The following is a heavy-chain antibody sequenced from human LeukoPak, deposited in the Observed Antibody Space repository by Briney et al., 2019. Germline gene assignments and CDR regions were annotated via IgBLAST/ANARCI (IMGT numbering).Heavy chain of an antibody. CDR3: ARDRVRYSSGWYSPFDY. D-gene: IGHD6-19*01. J-gene: IGHJ4*02. Sequence: SETLSLTCTVSGGSINSYYWSWIRQPAGKGLEWIGRIYTSGSTNYDPSLKSRVTMSVDTSKNQFSLKLSSVTAADTAVYYCARDRVRYSSGWYSPFDYWGQGTLVTVSS. V-gene: IGHV4-4*07. CDR1: GGSINSYY. CDR2: IYTSGST.